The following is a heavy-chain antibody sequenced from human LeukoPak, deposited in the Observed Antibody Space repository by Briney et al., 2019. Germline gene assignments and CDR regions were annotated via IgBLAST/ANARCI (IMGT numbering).Heavy chain of an antibody. CDR3: TRDPPAVAINTYA. Sequence: PGGSLRLSCAASGVSVSSNFMIWVRQAPGKGLEWVSLIYSGGETSYADSVKGRFSISRDNSKNTLYLQMNSLRVEDTGVYYCTRDPPAVAINTYAWGQGTLVTVSS. CDR2: IYSGGET. J-gene: IGHJ5*02. CDR1: GVSVSSNF. D-gene: IGHD6-13*01. V-gene: IGHV3-66*01.